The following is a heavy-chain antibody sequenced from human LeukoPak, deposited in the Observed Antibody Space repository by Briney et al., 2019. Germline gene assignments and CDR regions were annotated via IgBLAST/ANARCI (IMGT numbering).Heavy chain of an antibody. Sequence: SETLSLTCTVSGGSISSHYWSWIRQFPGKGLEWIGYIYYSGSTNYNPSLKSRVTISVDTSKSQFSLKLSSVTAADTAVYYCATLGGGSGYYVDYWGQGTLVTVSS. CDR3: ATLGGGSGYYVDY. CDR1: GGSISSHY. J-gene: IGHJ4*02. CDR2: IYYSGST. D-gene: IGHD3-22*01. V-gene: IGHV4-59*11.